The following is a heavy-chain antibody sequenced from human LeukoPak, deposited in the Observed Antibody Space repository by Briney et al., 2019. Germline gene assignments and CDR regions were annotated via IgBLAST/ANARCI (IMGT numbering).Heavy chain of an antibody. Sequence: PSETLSLTCTVSGGSISSYYWSWIRQPAGKGLEWIGRIHTSGSTNYSPSLKSRVTMSVDTSKNQFSLKLSSVTAADTAVYYCARDRYYYDSSARYFDYWGQGTLVTVSS. CDR2: IHTSGST. J-gene: IGHJ4*02. V-gene: IGHV4-4*07. CDR3: ARDRYYYDSSARYFDY. CDR1: GGSISSYY. D-gene: IGHD3-22*01.